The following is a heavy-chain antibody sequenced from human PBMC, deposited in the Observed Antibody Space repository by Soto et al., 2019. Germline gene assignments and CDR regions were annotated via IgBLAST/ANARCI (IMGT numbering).Heavy chain of an antibody. D-gene: IGHD5-18*01. CDR2: ISGSGGST. V-gene: IGHV3-23*01. J-gene: IGHJ2*01. CDR1: GFTFSSYA. Sequence: EVQLLESGGGLVQPGGSLRLSCAASGFTFSSYAMRWVRQAPGKGLEWVSAISGSGGSTYYADSVKGRFTISRDNSKNTLYLQMNSLRAEDTAVYYCAKSGYSYAKIYWYFDLWGRGTLVTVSS. CDR3: AKSGYSYAKIYWYFDL.